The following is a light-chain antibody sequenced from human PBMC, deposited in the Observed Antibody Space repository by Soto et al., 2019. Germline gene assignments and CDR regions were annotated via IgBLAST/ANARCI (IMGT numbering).Light chain of an antibody. J-gene: IGKJ4*01. V-gene: IGKV1-27*01. CDR2: AAS. Sequence: DFPMTQSPSSLSASVGDRVTITCRASQGINNHLAWFQQKPGQVPKVLIYAASTLQSGVPSRFSGSGSGTDFTLNISSLQPEDVATYYCQNYKSAPPAGTFGGGTKVEIK. CDR3: QNYKSAPPAGT. CDR1: QGINNH.